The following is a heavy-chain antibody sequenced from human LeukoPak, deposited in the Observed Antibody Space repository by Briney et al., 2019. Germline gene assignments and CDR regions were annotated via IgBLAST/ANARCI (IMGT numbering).Heavy chain of an antibody. CDR1: GGSFSGYY. CDR2: INHSGST. V-gene: IGHV4-34*01. Sequence: PSETLSLTCAVYGGSFSGYYWSWIRQPPGKGLEWIGEINHSGSTNHNPSLKSRVTISVDTSKNQFSLKLSSVTAADTAVYYCARGVRGSFFNWFDPWGQGTLVTVSS. CDR3: ARGVRGSFFNWFDP. D-gene: IGHD3-10*01. J-gene: IGHJ5*02.